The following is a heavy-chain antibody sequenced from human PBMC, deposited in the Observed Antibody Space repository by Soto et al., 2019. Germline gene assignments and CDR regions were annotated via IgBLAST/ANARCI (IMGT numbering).Heavy chain of an antibody. CDR3: ARGTRDYFDTTGPGYGMDV. V-gene: IGHV4-30-4*01. CDR2: FYDSGTS. D-gene: IGHD3-22*01. Sequence: QVQLQESGPGLVKPSQTLSLTCTVSGDSISDVDYYWSWVRQTPREGLEWIGAFYDSGTSYYSPSLKSRMTISVDSSKHQFSLTQTSVTAADTAVYYCARGTRDYFDTTGPGYGMDVWGQGTTVTVSS. CDR1: GDSISDVDYY. J-gene: IGHJ6*02.